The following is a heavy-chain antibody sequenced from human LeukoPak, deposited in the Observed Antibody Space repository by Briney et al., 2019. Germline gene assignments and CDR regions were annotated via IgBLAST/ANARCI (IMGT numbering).Heavy chain of an antibody. V-gene: IGHV1-2*02. CDR3: AKVAPGPFHY. CDR2: INPNSGVT. CDR1: GYTFTGYY. J-gene: IGHJ4*02. Sequence: ASVKVSCKASGYTFTGYYIHWVRQPPGQGLGWMGWINPNSGVTNYAQRFQGRVTMTRDTSITTAYMGLSRLTSDDTAVYYCAKVAPGPFHYWGQGTLVTVSS.